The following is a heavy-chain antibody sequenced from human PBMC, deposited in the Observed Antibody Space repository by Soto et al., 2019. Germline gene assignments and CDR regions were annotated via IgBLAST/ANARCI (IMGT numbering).Heavy chain of an antibody. CDR3: ARGLYSGWHYFDY. J-gene: IGHJ4*02. D-gene: IGHD5-12*01. CDR2: IDRGDSV. CDR1: GIIVSNSY. Sequence: PGGSLRLSCAASGIIVSNSYMSWVRQAPGKGPEWVSFIDRGDSVTYADPVKGRFTISTDSSKNVLFLQMSRLRADDTAVYYCARGLYSGWHYFDYWGQGTLVTVSS. V-gene: IGHV3-66*01.